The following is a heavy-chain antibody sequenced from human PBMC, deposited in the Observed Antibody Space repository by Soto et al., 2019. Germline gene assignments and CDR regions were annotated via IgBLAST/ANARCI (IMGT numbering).Heavy chain of an antibody. V-gene: IGHV1-2*02. CDR3: ARVRQWLAAYYYYYCGMDV. CDR1: GYTFTGYY. J-gene: IGHJ6*02. Sequence: GASVKVSCKASGYTFTGYYMHWVRQAPGQGLEWMGWINPNSGGTNYAQKFQGRVTMTRDTSISTAYMELSRLRSDDTAVYYCARVRQWLAAYYYYYCGMDVWGQGTTVTVSS. CDR2: INPNSGGT. D-gene: IGHD6-19*01.